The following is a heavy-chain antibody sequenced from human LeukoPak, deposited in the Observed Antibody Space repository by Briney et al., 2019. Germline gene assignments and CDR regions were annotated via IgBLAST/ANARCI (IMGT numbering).Heavy chain of an antibody. D-gene: IGHD1/OR15-1a*01. CDR1: GFTFSSYT. V-gene: IGHV3-23*01. Sequence: GGSERLSCAASGFTFSSYTMSWVRQAPGKGLEWVSSISGSGFSTYYADYVKGRFTLSRDNSKNTLYLQINSLRAEDTAVYYCAEQWRGTRDAFDIWGQGTMATVSS. CDR3: AEQWRGTRDAFDI. CDR2: ISGSGFST. J-gene: IGHJ3*02.